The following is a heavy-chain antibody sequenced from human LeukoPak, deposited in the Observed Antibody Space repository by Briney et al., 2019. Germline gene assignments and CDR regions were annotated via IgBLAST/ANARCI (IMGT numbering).Heavy chain of an antibody. V-gene: IGHV3-48*01. CDR2: ISSSSSTI. CDR1: GFTFSSYS. J-gene: IGHJ4*02. D-gene: IGHD4-17*01. CDR3: AREIPDGDYAADF. Sequence: GGSLRLSCAASGFTFSSYSMNWARQAPGKGLEWVSYISSSSSTIYYADSVKGRFTISRDNAKNSLYLQTNSLRVEDTAVYYCAREIPDGDYAADFWGQGTLVTVSS.